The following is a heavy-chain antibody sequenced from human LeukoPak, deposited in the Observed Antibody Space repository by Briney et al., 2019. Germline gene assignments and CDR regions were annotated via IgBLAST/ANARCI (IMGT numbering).Heavy chain of an antibody. CDR1: GFTFSSYD. Sequence: GGSLRLSCAASGFTFSSYDMNWVRQAPGKGPEWVSYISSRGTTMYYADSVKGRFTISRDNAKKSLDLQMNSLRAEDTAVYYCAKDLQWSVDDYWGQGTLVTVSS. CDR2: ISSRGTTM. CDR3: AKDLQWSVDDY. J-gene: IGHJ4*02. V-gene: IGHV3-48*01. D-gene: IGHD2-15*01.